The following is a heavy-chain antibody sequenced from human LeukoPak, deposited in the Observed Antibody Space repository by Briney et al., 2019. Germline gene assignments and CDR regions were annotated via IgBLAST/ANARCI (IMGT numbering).Heavy chain of an antibody. V-gene: IGHV3-23*01. CDR3: ASGNGDYERYYYGMDV. J-gene: IGHJ6*02. CDR1: GFTFSSYA. Sequence: QTGGSLRLSCAASGFTFSSYAMSWVRQAPGKGLEWVSAISGSGGSTYYADSVKGRFTISRNNSKNTLYLQMNSLRAEDTAVYYCASGNGDYERYYYGMDVWGQGTTVTVSS. CDR2: ISGSGGST. D-gene: IGHD4-17*01.